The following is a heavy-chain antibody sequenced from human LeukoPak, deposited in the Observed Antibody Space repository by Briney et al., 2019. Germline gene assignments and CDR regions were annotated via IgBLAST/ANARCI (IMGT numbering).Heavy chain of an antibody. CDR2: ISSSSSYI. V-gene: IGHV3-21*01. Sequence: GGSLRLSCAASGFTFSSYSMNWVRQAPGKGLEWVSSISSSSSYIYYADSVKGRFTISRDNAKNSLYLQMNSLRAEDTAVYYCARDNSGYYYVGVDYWGQGTLVTVSS. J-gene: IGHJ4*02. CDR3: ARDNSGYYYVGVDY. D-gene: IGHD3-22*01. CDR1: GFTFSSYS.